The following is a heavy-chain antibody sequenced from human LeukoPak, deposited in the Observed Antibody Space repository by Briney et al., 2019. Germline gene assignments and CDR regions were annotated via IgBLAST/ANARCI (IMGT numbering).Heavy chain of an antibody. Sequence: GASVKVSCKASGYTFTGYYMHWVRQAPGQGLEWMGWISPNSGGTNYAQKFQGRVTMTRDTSISTAYMELSRLRSDDTAVYYCARGDIVVVPAASWFDPWGQGTLVTVSS. CDR2: ISPNSGGT. CDR1: GYTFTGYY. J-gene: IGHJ5*02. D-gene: IGHD2-2*01. CDR3: ARGDIVVVPAASWFDP. V-gene: IGHV1-2*02.